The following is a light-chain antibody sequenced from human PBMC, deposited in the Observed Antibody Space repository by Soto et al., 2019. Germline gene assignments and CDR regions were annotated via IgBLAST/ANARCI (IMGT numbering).Light chain of an antibody. CDR2: GVR. J-gene: IGLJ1*01. CDR3: SSLTSSTTYV. Sequence: QSALTQPASVSGSPGQSITISCTGTSSDVGGYNYVSWYQQHPGKAPKLLIYGVRSRPSGVSNRFSGSKSGNTASLTISGLQAEDEADYYCSSLTSSTTYVFGTGTKVTVL. V-gene: IGLV2-14*03. CDR1: SSDVGGYNY.